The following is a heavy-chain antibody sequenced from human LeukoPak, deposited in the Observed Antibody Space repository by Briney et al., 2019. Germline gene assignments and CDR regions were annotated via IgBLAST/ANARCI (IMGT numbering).Heavy chain of an antibody. J-gene: IGHJ4*02. CDR1: GYTFTGYY. Sequence: ASVKVSCKASGYTFTGYYMHWVRQAPGQGLEWMGWINPNSGGTNYAQKFQGRVTMTRDTSISTAYMELSRLRSDDTAVYYCARDSYIAAAGTCVYWGQGTLVTVSS. CDR3: ARDSYIAAAGTCVY. D-gene: IGHD6-13*01. CDR2: INPNSGGT. V-gene: IGHV1-2*02.